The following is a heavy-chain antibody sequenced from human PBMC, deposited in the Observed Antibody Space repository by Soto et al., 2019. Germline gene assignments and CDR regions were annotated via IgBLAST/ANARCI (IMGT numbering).Heavy chain of an antibody. CDR1: GYTFSGFY. CDR2: INPNSGGT. J-gene: IGHJ4*02. V-gene: IGHV1-2*02. Sequence: ASVKVSCKASGYTFSGFYMHWVRQAPGQGLEWMGWINPNSGGTKSAEKFQGRVTMTRDTSISTAYIELSRLTSDDTAVYYCASAAVTGTAGLDFWGQGTQVTVSS. D-gene: IGHD6-19*01. CDR3: ASAAVTGTAGLDF.